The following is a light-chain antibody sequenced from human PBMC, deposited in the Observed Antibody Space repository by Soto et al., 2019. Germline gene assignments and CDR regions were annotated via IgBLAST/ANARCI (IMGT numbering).Light chain of an antibody. CDR3: QHLDSYST. CDR2: AAS. V-gene: IGKV1-9*01. CDR1: QGISSY. Sequence: DITLTQSPSFLSASVGDRVTITCRASQGISSYLAWYQQKPGKAPKLLIYAASTLQSGVPSRFSGSGSGTEFTLTISSLQPEDFAAYYCQHLDSYSTFGQGTRLEMK. J-gene: IGKJ5*01.